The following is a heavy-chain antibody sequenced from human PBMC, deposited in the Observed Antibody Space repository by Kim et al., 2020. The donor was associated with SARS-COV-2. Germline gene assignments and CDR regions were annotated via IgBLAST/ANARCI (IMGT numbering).Heavy chain of an antibody. Sequence: ASVKVSCKASGYTFTNYPMNWVRQAPGQGLEWMGGINPNSGHPNYAQGFTGRIAFSLDPSARTHYIQISSLKTEDTAVFYFAREGVMGSIFGDDCGQVTL. J-gene: IGHJ4*01. D-gene: IGHD3-3*02. CDR1: GYTFTNYP. CDR2: INPNSGHP. CDR3: AREGVMGSIFGDD. V-gene: IGHV7-4-1*02.